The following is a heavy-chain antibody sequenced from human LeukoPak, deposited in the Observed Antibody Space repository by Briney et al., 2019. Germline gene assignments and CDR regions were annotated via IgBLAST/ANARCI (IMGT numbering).Heavy chain of an antibody. CDR3: ARDKQWFGESPLDY. Sequence: SQTLSLTCAISGDSVSSNSAAWNWIRQSPSRGLEWLGRTYCRSKWYNDYAVSVKSRITINPDTSKNQFSLQLNSVTPEDTAVYYCARDKQWFGESPLDYWGQGTLVTVSS. CDR2: TYCRSKWYN. CDR1: GDSVSSNSAA. D-gene: IGHD3-10*01. V-gene: IGHV6-1*01. J-gene: IGHJ4*02.